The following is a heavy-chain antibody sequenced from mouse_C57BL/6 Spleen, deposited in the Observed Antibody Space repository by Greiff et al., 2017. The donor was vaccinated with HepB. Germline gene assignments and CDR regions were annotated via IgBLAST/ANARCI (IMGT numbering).Heavy chain of an antibody. V-gene: IGHV5-4*01. CDR1: GFTFSSYA. CDR3: ARDIGGGYFDY. Sequence: DVKLVESGGGLVKPGGSLKLSCAASGFTFSSYAMSWVRQTPEKRLEWVATISDGGSYTYYPDNVKGRFTISRDNAKNNLYLQMSHLKSEDTAMDYCARDIGGGYFDYWGQGTTLTVSS. J-gene: IGHJ2*01. CDR2: ISDGGSYT. D-gene: IGHD1-1*02.